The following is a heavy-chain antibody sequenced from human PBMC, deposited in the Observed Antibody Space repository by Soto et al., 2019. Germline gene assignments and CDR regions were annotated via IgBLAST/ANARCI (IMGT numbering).Heavy chain of an antibody. CDR1: GFTFRRYW. V-gene: IGHV3-74*01. J-gene: IGHJ3*02. D-gene: IGHD6-6*01. CDR3: VSLVERSDIAFDI. Sequence: VQLVESGGGLVQPGGSLRLSCAASGFTFRRYWMHWVRQASGKGLVWVSRINGDGSSTSYADSVQGRFTVIRDNAKNPLYLQMNSLGVEDTAVYYCVSLVERSDIAFDIWGQGTMVTVSS. CDR2: INGDGSST.